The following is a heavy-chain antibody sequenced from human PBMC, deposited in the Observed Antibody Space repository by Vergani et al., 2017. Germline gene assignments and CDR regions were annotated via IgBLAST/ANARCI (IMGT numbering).Heavy chain of an antibody. Sequence: QVQLQESGPGLVKPSQTLSLTCSVSGDSISSGVYYWNWIRQHPGKGLEWIGYIYSTGSTHHNPSLRRRINMSVDTSKNQFSLKPNSVTAADTAMYYCARMGGYDEGDAFRIGYFDSWGPGILVTVSS. D-gene: IGHD3-22*01. CDR3: ARMGGYDEGDAFRIGYFDS. V-gene: IGHV4-31*03. CDR1: GDSISSGVYY. J-gene: IGHJ4*02. CDR2: IYSTGST.